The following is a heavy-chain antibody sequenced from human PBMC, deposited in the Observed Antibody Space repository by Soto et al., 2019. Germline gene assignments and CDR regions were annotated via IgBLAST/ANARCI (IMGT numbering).Heavy chain of an antibody. Sequence: QVQLVQSGDEVKKPGASVKVSCKASGYIFVNYGIAWVRQAPGQGLEWMGWISPYTGNTHSATKVQGRLTMTTDTSTSTAYRDLGSLTSDDTAVYYCVMVDIYVTPTPQDVWGQGTTVTVSS. V-gene: IGHV1-18*01. CDR3: VMVDIYVTPTPQDV. J-gene: IGHJ6*02. CDR1: GYIFVNYG. D-gene: IGHD2-2*03. CDR2: ISPYTGNT.